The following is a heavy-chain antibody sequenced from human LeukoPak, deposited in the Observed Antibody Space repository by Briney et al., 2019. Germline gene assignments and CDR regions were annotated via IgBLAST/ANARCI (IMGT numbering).Heavy chain of an antibody. Sequence: SQTLSLTCTVSGDSISNYYWRWIRQPPGKGLEWIGYIYYSGSTNYNPSLKSQVTISGDTSNNQFSLKLSSVTAADTAVYYCARVVDRYNYLYYHDGVDVWGQGTTVTVSS. CDR3: ARVVDRYNYLYYHDGVDV. D-gene: IGHD1-20*01. CDR1: GDSISNYY. V-gene: IGHV4-59*01. J-gene: IGHJ6*02. CDR2: IYYSGST.